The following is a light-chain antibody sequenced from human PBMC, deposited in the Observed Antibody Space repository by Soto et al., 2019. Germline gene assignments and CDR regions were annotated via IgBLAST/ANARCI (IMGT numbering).Light chain of an antibody. J-gene: IGLJ1*01. V-gene: IGLV2-23*01. CDR3: CPYAGSRTYV. CDR2: EGT. CDR1: SSDVGSYDL. Sequence: TQPTSVTVRTGQSIVISYNRSSSDVGSYDLVSWYLQYPGKAPKVIIFEGTKRPSGVSDRFSGSKSGNTASLTISGLHTEDEADYYCCPYAGSRTYVFGPGTKVTVL.